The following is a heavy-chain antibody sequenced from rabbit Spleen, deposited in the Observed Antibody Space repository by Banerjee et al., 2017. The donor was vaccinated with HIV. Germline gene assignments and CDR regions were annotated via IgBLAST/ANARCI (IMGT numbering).Heavy chain of an antibody. V-gene: IGHV1S7*01. J-gene: IGHJ3*01. Sequence: QLTETGGGLVQPGGSLTLSCKASGIDFTKYYISWVRQAPGKGLEWIGIIYAAKGSTDYASWVNGRFTISSDNAQSTVDLKLTSLTPADTATYFCARAIVPWLGLTRLDLWGPGTLVTVS. CDR3: ARAIVPWLGLTRLDL. D-gene: IGHD4-1*01. CDR1: GIDFTKYY. CDR2: IYAAKGST.